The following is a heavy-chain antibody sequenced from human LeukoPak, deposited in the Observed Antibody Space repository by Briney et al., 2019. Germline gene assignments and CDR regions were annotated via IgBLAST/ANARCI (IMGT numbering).Heavy chain of an antibody. CDR1: GFTFSSYA. CDR2: ISSSSSYI. J-gene: IGHJ4*02. V-gene: IGHV3-21*01. CDR3: ARAPRRQWPVDY. D-gene: IGHD6-19*01. Sequence: SGGSLRLSCAASGFTFSSYAMSWARQAPGKGLEWVSSISSSSSYIYYADSVKGRFTISRDNAKNSLYLQMNSLRAEDTAVYYCARAPRRQWPVDYWGQGTLVTVSS.